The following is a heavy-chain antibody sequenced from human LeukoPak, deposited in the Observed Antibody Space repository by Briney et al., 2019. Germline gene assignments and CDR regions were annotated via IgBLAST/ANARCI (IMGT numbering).Heavy chain of an antibody. V-gene: IGHV5-51*01. D-gene: IGHD6-13*01. Sequence: GASLQISCKGSGYSFTSYWIGWVRQMPGKGLEWMGIIYPGDSDTRYSPSFQGQVTISADKSISTAYLQWSSLKASDTAMYYCARQAPIAAAVDDAFDIWGQGTMVTVSS. J-gene: IGHJ3*02. CDR2: IYPGDSDT. CDR3: ARQAPIAAAVDDAFDI. CDR1: GYSFTSYW.